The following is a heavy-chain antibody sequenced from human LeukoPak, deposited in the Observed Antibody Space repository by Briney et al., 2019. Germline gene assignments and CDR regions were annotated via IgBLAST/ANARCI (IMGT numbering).Heavy chain of an antibody. V-gene: IGHV1-8*01. J-gene: IGHJ4*02. CDR1: GYTFTSYD. CDR2: MNPNSGNT. CDR3: ARTSYSSSWYEYYFDY. D-gene: IGHD6-13*01. Sequence: ASVKVSCKASGYTFTSYDINWVRQATGQGLEWMGWMNPNSGNTGYAQKFQGRVTMTRNTSISTAYMELSSLRSEDTAVYYCARTSYSSSWYEYYFDYWGQGTLVTVSS.